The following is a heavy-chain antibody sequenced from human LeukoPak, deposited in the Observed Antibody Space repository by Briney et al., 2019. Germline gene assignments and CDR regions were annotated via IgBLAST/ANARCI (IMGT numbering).Heavy chain of an antibody. Sequence: GGSLRLSCAASGFTFSSNAMSWVRQAPGKGLEWVSVITGNGGSTYYADSVKGRFTISGDNSKNTLSLQMNSLRAEDTAVYYCAKDAVAPGSGGDYFDYWGQGTLVTVSS. CDR2: ITGNGGST. D-gene: IGHD3-10*01. J-gene: IGHJ4*02. CDR3: AKDAVAPGSGGDYFDY. CDR1: GFTFSSNA. V-gene: IGHV3-23*01.